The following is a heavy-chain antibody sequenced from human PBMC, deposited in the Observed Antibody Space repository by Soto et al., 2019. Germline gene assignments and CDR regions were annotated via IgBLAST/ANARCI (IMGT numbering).Heavy chain of an antibody. Sequence: GVFLRLSCAASGFTFSSYAMSRVRQAPGKGLEWVSAISGSGGSTYYADSVKGRFTISRDNSKNTLYLQMNSLRAEDTAVYYCAKARWTRNTPAYDYWGQGTLVTVSS. CDR2: ISGSGGST. D-gene: IGHD2-15*01. V-gene: IGHV3-23*01. CDR3: AKARWTRNTPAYDY. J-gene: IGHJ4*02. CDR1: GFTFSSYA.